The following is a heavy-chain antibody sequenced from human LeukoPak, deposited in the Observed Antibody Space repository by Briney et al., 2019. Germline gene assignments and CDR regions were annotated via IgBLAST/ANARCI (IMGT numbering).Heavy chain of an antibody. Sequence: PGGSLRLSCAAPGFTFTNAWMSSVRQAPGKGLELDARIKSKGDGETTEHAAVVKGRFRRSRDDSKATLFLQMHSLETDDTAMYYCTTDLGLTMIRGVIVLWGQGTLVTVSS. CDR3: TTDLGLTMIRGVIVL. D-gene: IGHD3-10*01. CDR1: GFTFTNAW. V-gene: IGHV3-15*01. J-gene: IGHJ4*02. CDR2: IKSKGDGETT.